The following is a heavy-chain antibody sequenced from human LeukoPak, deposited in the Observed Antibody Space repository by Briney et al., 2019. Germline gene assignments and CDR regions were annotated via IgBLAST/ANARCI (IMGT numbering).Heavy chain of an antibody. D-gene: IGHD4-11*01. V-gene: IGHV1-3*03. CDR1: GYTFTSYA. J-gene: IGHJ4*02. Sequence: GASVKVSCKASGYTFTSYAMHWVRQAPGQRLEWMGWINAGNGNTKYSQEFQGRVTITRDTPASTAYMELSSLRSEDMAVYYCARETATVTTPEYYFDYWGQGTLVTVSS. CDR3: ARETATVTTPEYYFDY. CDR2: INAGNGNT.